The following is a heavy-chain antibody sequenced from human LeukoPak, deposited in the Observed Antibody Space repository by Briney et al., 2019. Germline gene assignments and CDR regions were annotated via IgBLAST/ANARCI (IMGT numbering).Heavy chain of an antibody. CDR3: ARVLWFGESKKGYSYYMDV. V-gene: IGHV4-39*01. CDR1: GDSVSSGSYY. D-gene: IGHD3-10*01. CDR2: IYHSGDT. Sequence: SETLSLTRTVSGDSVSSGSYYWGWIRQPPGEGLEWIGTIYHSGDTYYNPSLESRVTISVDTSKNQFSLKLSSVTAADTAVYYCARVLWFGESKKGYSYYMDVWGKGTTVTVSS. J-gene: IGHJ6*03.